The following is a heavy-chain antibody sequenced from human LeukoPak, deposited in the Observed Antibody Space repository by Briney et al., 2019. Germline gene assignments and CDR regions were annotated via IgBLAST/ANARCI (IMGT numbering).Heavy chain of an antibody. D-gene: IGHD3-3*01. Sequence: QSGGSLRLSCAASGFTFSSYGMHWVRQAPGKGLEWVAVISYDGNNEYYADSVKGRFTISRDNSKNTLYLQMNGLRAEDTAVYYCAKYSTSGLRFLGWFSHWGQGTLVTVSS. J-gene: IGHJ1*01. CDR2: ISYDGNNE. V-gene: IGHV3-30*18. CDR3: AKYSTSGLRFLGWFSH. CDR1: GFTFSSYG.